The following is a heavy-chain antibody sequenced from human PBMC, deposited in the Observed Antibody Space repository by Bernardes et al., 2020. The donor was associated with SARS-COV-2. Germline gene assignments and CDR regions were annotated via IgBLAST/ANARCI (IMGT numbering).Heavy chain of an antibody. CDR3: VKITVNGDSIDY. Sequence: GSLRLSCSASGFTFSTYSMHWVRQAPGKGLDYVSAISRDGGNTWYTDSVKGRFTISRDNSRNMLSLQLSTLRAEASAVYYCVKITVNGDSIDYWGQGTLVTVSS. CDR1: GFTFSTYS. V-gene: IGHV3-64D*06. CDR2: ISRDGGNT. J-gene: IGHJ4*02. D-gene: IGHD3-10*01.